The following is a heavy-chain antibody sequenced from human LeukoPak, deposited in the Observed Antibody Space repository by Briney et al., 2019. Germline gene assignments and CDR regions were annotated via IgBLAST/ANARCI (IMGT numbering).Heavy chain of an antibody. CDR2: ISAYNGNT. Sequence: ASVKVSCKASGYTFTSYGISWVRQAPGQGLEWMGWISAYNGNTNYAQKLQGRVTMNTDTYTSTGYMELRSLRSDDTAVYYCARDRELRYFDWLLDTYYFDYWGQGTLVTVSS. CDR1: GYTFTSYG. D-gene: IGHD3-9*01. J-gene: IGHJ4*02. CDR3: ARDRELRYFDWLLDTYYFDY. V-gene: IGHV1-18*01.